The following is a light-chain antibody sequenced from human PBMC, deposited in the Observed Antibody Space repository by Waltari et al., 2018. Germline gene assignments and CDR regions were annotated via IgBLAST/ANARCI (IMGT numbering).Light chain of an antibody. CDR3: GGWDDSLNSWV. J-gene: IGLJ3*02. V-gene: IGLV1-47*01. Sequence: QSVLTQPPSASGTPGQTVPLPCSGSNSHLGNNHLYWYQQLPGTAPKLLIYRNYHRPSGVPDRFSGSKSGTSASLAISGLRSEDEADYYCGGWDDSLNSWVFGGGTKLTVL. CDR2: RNY. CDR1: NSHLGNNH.